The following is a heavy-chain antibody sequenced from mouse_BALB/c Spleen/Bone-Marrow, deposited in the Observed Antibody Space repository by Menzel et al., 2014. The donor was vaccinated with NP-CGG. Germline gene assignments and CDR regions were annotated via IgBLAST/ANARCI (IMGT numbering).Heavy chain of an antibody. CDR1: GYTFTSYW. Sequence: VQGVESGAELAKPGASVKMSCKASGYTFTSYWMHWVKQRPGQGLEWIGYINPSTGYTEYNQKFKDKATLTADKSSSTAYMQLSSLTSEDSAVYYCARYHYGYDRFAYWGQGTLVTVTA. CDR3: ARYHYGYDRFAY. D-gene: IGHD2-2*01. V-gene: IGHV1-7*01. J-gene: IGHJ3*01. CDR2: INPSTGYT.